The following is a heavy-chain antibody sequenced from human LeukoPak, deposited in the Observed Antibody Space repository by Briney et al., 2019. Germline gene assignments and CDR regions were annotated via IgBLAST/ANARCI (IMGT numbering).Heavy chain of an antibody. CDR2: INSDGSST. CDR1: GFTFSSYW. J-gene: IGHJ5*02. CDR3: ARDDAGYSYDPRGWFDP. Sequence: GGSLRLSYAASGFTFSSYWMHWVRQAPGKGLVWVSRINSDGSSTSYADSVKGRFTISRDNAKNTLYLQMNSLRAEDTAVYYCARDDAGYSYDPRGWFDPWGQGTLVTVSS. V-gene: IGHV3-74*01. D-gene: IGHD5-18*01.